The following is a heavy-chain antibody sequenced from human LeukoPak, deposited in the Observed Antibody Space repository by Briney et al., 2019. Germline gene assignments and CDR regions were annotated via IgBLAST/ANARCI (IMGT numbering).Heavy chain of an antibody. Sequence: SETLSLTCAVYGGSFSGYYWSWIRQPPGKGLEWIGEINHSGSTNYNPSLKSRVTISVDTSKNQFSLKLSSVTAADTAVYYCAREGVARYFDYWGQGTLVTVSS. J-gene: IGHJ4*02. CDR3: AREGVARYFDY. D-gene: IGHD2-15*01. CDR2: INHSGST. V-gene: IGHV4-34*01. CDR1: GGSFSGYY.